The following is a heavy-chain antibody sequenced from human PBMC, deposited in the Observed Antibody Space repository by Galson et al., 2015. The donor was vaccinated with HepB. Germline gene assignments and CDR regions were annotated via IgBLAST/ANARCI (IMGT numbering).Heavy chain of an antibody. D-gene: IGHD3-10*01. Sequence: ETLSLTCTVSGGSISSYYWSWIRQPPGKGLEWIGYIYYSGSTNYNPSLKSRVTISVDTSKNQFSLKLSSVTAADTAVYYCAVLRMVRGPRRWFDPWGQGTLVTVSS. V-gene: IGHV4-59*08. CDR3: AVLRMVRGPRRWFDP. CDR1: GGSISSYY. CDR2: IYYSGST. J-gene: IGHJ5*02.